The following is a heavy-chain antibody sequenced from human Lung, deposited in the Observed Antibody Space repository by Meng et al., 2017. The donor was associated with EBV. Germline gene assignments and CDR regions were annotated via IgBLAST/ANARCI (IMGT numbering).Heavy chain of an antibody. J-gene: IGHJ4*02. CDR1: GYTFTHHG. CDR3: ARDPSNTSGRYAYFDY. Sequence: QVQVLQSGAEVKKPGASVRVSCKASGYTFTHHGISWIRQAPGQGLEWMGWISCYNGDTNYAQKLQGRVTMTTDTSTNTAYMDLRGLRSDDTAVYYCARDPSNTSGRYAYFDYWGQGTLVTVSS. D-gene: IGHD6-19*01. CDR2: ISCYNGDT. V-gene: IGHV1-18*01.